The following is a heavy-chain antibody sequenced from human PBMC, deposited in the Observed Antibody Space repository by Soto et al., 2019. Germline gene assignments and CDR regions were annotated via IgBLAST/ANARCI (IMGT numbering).Heavy chain of an antibody. CDR2: IWYDGSNK. CDR3: AKDPFSRNGIYDSFDV. CDR1: GFTFSSYG. V-gene: IGHV3-33*06. Sequence: GGSLRLSCAASGFTFSSYGMHWVRQAPGKGLEWVAVIWYDGSNKYYADSVKGRFTISRDNSKNTLYLQMNSLRAEDTAVYYCAKDPFSRNGIYDSFDVWGQGTMVTVS. J-gene: IGHJ3*01. D-gene: IGHD3-3*02.